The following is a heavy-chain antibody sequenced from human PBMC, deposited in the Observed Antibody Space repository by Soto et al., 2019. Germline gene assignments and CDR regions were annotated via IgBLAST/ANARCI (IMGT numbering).Heavy chain of an antibody. CDR1: GFTFSSYA. J-gene: IGHJ4*02. CDR2: VRGNGDPP. V-gene: IGHV3-64D*06. D-gene: IGHD5-12*01. CDR3: VKSRGGNNFDFFD. Sequence: GGSLRLSCSASGFTFSSYAMHWVGQAPGKGLEYVSGVRGNGDPPFYADSVKGRFTISRDNSKNTLYLQMSSLSADDTAVYYRVKSRGGNNFDFFDWGQGALVTGSP.